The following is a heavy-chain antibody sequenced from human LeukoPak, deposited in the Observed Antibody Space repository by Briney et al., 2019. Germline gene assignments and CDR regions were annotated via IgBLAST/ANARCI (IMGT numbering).Heavy chain of an antibody. CDR2: IYSGGST. CDR3: ARVDGYNFDAFDI. Sequence: RGSLRLSCAASGFTVSSNYMSWVRQAPGKGLEWISVIYSGGSTNYAGSVKGRFTISRDNSKKTLYLQMNSLRAEDTAVYYCARVDGYNFDAFDIWGQGTMVTVSS. D-gene: IGHD5-24*01. CDR1: GFTVSSNY. J-gene: IGHJ3*02. V-gene: IGHV3-53*01.